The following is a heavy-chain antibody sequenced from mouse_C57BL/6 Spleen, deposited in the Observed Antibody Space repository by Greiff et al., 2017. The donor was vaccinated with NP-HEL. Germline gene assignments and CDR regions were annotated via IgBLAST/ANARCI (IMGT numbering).Heavy chain of an antibody. D-gene: IGHD2-4*01. CDR1: GYTFTSYW. CDR2: IHPTSGST. V-gene: IGHV1-64*01. J-gene: IGHJ1*03. Sequence: VQLQQPGAELVKPGASVKLSCKASGYTFTSYWMHWVKQRPGQGLEWIGMIHPTSGSTNYNEKFKSKATLTVDKSSSTAYMQLSSLTSEDSAVYYCAKDYDEYGYWYFDVWGTGTTVTVSS. CDR3: AKDYDEYGYWYFDV.